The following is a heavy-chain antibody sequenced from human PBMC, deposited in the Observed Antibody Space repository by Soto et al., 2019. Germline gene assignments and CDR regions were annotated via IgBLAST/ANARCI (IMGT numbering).Heavy chain of an antibody. CDR1: GGSISSSSYY. CDR3: ARRGSIGAFDI. J-gene: IGHJ3*02. CDR2: IYYSGST. V-gene: IGHV4-39*01. Sequence: SETLSLTCTVSGGSISSSSYYWGWIRQPPGKGLEWIGSIYYSGSTYYNPPLKSRVTISVDTSKNQFSLKLSSVTAADTAVYYCARRGSIGAFDIWGQGTMVTVSS. D-gene: IGHD2-15*01.